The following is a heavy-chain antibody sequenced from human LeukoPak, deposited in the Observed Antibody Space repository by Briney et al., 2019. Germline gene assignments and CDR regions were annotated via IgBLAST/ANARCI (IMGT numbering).Heavy chain of an antibody. J-gene: IGHJ4*02. D-gene: IGHD3-16*02. V-gene: IGHV3-30*04. CDR2: ISYDGSNK. CDR1: GFTFSGYA. Sequence: GGSLRLSCAASGFTFSGYAMHWVRQAPGKGLEWVAVISYDGSNKYYADSVKGRFTISRDNSKNTLYLQMNSLRAEDTAVYYCARDRVKVFDYWGQGTLVTVSP. CDR3: ARDRVKVFDY.